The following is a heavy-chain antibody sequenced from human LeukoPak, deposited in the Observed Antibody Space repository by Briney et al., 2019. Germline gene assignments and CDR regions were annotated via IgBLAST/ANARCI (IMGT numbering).Heavy chain of an antibody. CDR3: ARVEWEGMVHWFDP. CDR1: GDSVSSNRAA. J-gene: IGHJ5*02. Sequence: SQTLSLTCAISGDSVSSNRAAWNWIRQSPSRGLEWLGRTYNRSKWYNDYAVSMKSRISISTDSSKNQFSMQLNSVTPEDTAVDYCARVEWEGMVHWFDPWGQGTLVTVSS. D-gene: IGHD1-26*01. V-gene: IGHV6-1*01. CDR2: TYNRSKWYN.